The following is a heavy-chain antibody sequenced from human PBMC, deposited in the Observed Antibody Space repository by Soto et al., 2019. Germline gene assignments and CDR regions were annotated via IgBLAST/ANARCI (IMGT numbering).Heavy chain of an antibody. V-gene: IGHV3-23*01. CDR1: GFTFSSYA. CDR3: ARNTSSSSLKYYFDY. Sequence: GGSLSLSCAASGFTFSSYAMSWVRQAPGKGLEWVSAISGSAGSTNYADSVKGRFTISRDNSKNTLYLQMNSLRAEDTAVYYCARNTSSSSLKYYFDYWGQGTLVTSPQ. CDR2: ISGSAGST. J-gene: IGHJ4*02. D-gene: IGHD2-2*01.